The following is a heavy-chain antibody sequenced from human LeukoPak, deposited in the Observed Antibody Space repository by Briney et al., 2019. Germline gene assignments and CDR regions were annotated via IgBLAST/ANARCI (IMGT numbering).Heavy chain of an antibody. CDR3: ASRTVKYYGPGSYFDY. D-gene: IGHD3-10*01. Sequence: SETLSLTCIVSGDSISSSSYYWGWIRQPPGKGLEWIGNFYYSGSTYYNPSLKSRVTISVDTSKNQFSLKLNSVTAADTAVYYCASRTVKYYGPGSYFDYWGQGTLVTVSS. J-gene: IGHJ4*02. V-gene: IGHV4-39*01. CDR1: GDSISSSSYY. CDR2: FYYSGST.